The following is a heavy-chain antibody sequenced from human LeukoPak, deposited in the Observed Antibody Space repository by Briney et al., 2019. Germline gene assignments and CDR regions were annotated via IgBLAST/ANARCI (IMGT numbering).Heavy chain of an antibody. V-gene: IGHV1-3*01. CDR2: INAGNGNT. CDR1: GYTFTSYG. J-gene: IGHJ4*02. CDR3: ARDMAVAGGFDY. Sequence: GASVKVSCKASGYTFTSYGISWVRQAPGQRLEWMGWINAGNGNTKYSQKFQGRVTITRDTSASTAYMELSSLRSEDTAVYYCARDMAVAGGFDYWGQGTLVTVSS. D-gene: IGHD6-19*01.